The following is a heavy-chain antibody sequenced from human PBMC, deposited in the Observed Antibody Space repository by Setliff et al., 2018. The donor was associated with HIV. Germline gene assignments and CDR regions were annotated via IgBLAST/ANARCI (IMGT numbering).Heavy chain of an antibody. J-gene: IGHJ6*03. D-gene: IGHD2-15*01. V-gene: IGHV4-4*07. CDR3: ALTGHRLLRGYMYV. CDR2: LYVSGDT. CDR1: DDPISSYY. Sequence: PSETLSLTCYVTDDPISSYYWSWVRQPAGKGLEWIGRLYVSGDTNYNPSLKSRVTMSLDTSKKHFSLKLKSVTAADTAVYYCALTGHRLLRGYMYVWGKGTTVTVSS.